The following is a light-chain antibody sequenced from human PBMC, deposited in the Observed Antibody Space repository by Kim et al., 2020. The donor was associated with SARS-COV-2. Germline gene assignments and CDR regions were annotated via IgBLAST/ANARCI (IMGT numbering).Light chain of an antibody. V-gene: IGKV1-39*01. CDR1: QSISSH. Sequence: DIQMTQSPSSLSASVGDRVTITCRASQSISSHLNWYQQKPGKAPKVLIYGASSLQSGVPSRFSGSGSGTDFTLTISSLQPEDSATYYCQQSYSIPFTFGPGTKVDIK. CDR2: GAS. CDR3: QQSYSIPFT. J-gene: IGKJ3*01.